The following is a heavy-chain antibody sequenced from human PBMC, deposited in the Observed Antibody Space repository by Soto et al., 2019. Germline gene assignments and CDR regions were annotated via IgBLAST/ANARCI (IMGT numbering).Heavy chain of an antibody. Sequence: PSETLSLTCTVSGGSISSGDCYWSWIRQPPGKGLEWIGYIYYSGSTYYNPSLKSRVTLSVDTSKNQFSLKLSSVTAADTAVYYCARGGCSSTRCYTRAPYYYYGMDVWGQGTTVTVYS. CDR3: ARGGCSSTRCYTRAPYYYYGMDV. CDR1: GGSISSGDCY. D-gene: IGHD2-2*02. J-gene: IGHJ6*02. V-gene: IGHV4-30-4*01. CDR2: IYYSGST.